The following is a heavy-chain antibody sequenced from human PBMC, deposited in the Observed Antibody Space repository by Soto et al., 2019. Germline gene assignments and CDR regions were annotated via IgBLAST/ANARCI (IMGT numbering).Heavy chain of an antibody. V-gene: IGHV3-30-3*01. Sequence: XGSLTLTCAASGFTVSSYSVHWGRQAPGTGLEWVAVISYDGSNKYYADSVKGRFTIFRDNSKNTLYLQMNSLRAEDTAVYYCARDLMVADTYYYYGMDVWGQGTTVTVSS. D-gene: IGHD2-15*01. CDR1: GFTVSSYS. CDR3: ARDLMVADTYYYYGMDV. J-gene: IGHJ6*02. CDR2: ISYDGSNK.